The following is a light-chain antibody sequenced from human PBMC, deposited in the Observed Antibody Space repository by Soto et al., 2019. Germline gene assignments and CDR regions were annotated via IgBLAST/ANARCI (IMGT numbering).Light chain of an antibody. J-gene: IGKJ2*01. CDR1: QSVSSN. V-gene: IGKV3-15*01. Sequence: EIVMTQSPATLSVSPGERATLSCRASQSVSSNLAWYQQKPGQAPRLLIYRASTKATGIPAKLSGSGSGTEFTLIISSLQYEDFAVYYCQQYNNWPLYTFGQGTKLEIK. CDR3: QQYNNWPLYT. CDR2: RAS.